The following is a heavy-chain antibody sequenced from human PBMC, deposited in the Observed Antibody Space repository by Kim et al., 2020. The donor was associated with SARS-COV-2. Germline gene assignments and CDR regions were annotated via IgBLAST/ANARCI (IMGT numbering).Heavy chain of an antibody. Sequence: GGSLRLFCAASGFIFSNYEFNWVRQAPGKGLEWISYISTSGDNIYYANSVKGRFTVSRDSAKNSLYLQMDSLTDEDSAVYYCARETINCGGDCYDYWGQG. CDR2: ISTSGDNI. CDR3: ARETINCGGDCYDY. CDR1: GFIFSNYE. V-gene: IGHV3-48*03. D-gene: IGHD2-21*01. J-gene: IGHJ4*02.